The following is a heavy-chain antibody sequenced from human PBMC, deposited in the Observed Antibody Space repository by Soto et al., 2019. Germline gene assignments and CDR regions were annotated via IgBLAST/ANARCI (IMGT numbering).Heavy chain of an antibody. CDR3: ASELMGGFYYYGMDV. D-gene: IGHD5-12*01. Sequence: PSQTLSLTCAISGDSVSTNSAAWNWIRQSPSRGLEWLGRTYYRSKWYNDYAVSVISRITINADTSNNQFSLQLNSVTPEDTAVYYCASELMGGFYYYGMDVWSQGTTVTVS. J-gene: IGHJ6*02. CDR1: GDSVSTNSAA. CDR2: TYYRSKWYN. V-gene: IGHV6-1*01.